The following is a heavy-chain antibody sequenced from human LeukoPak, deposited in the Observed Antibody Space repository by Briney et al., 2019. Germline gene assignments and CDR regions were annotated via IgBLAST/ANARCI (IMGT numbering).Heavy chain of an antibody. D-gene: IGHD6-13*01. CDR3: ARDTSSSWLDY. CDR2: IYSSGST. CDR1: GGSISSVGYY. Sequence: SETLSLTCTVSGGSISSVGYYWSWIRQHPGKGLEWIGYIYSSGSTYYNPSLKSRVTISVDTSKNQFSLKLSSVTAADTAVYYCARDTSSSWLDYWGQGTLVTVSS. V-gene: IGHV4-31*03. J-gene: IGHJ4*02.